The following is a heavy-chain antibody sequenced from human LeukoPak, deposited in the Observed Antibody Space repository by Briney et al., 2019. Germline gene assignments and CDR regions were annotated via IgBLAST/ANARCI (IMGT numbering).Heavy chain of an antibody. D-gene: IGHD3-3*01. Sequence: GESLKISCKGLGYSFSSYSIGWVRQMPGKGLELMGIIYPDVSDTRYSPFFQGQVTISADKSFSTAYLQWSSLKASDTAMYYCARQYYDFWSGYPRQTYYFDYWGQGTLVTVSS. CDR3: ARQYYDFWSGYPRQTYYFDY. CDR1: GYSFSSYS. V-gene: IGHV5-51*01. CDR2: IYPDVSDT. J-gene: IGHJ4*02.